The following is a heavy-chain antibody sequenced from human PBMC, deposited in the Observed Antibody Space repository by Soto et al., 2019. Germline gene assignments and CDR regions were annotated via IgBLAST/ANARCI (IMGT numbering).Heavy chain of an antibody. J-gene: IGHJ4*02. CDR1: GFSFSSAW. V-gene: IGHV3-7*03. D-gene: IGHD4-4*01. CDR2: MNEDGSER. CDR3: ARDRAYSRFDY. Sequence: EVQLVESGGGLVQPGGSLRLSCAVSGFSFSSAWMTWIRQARGKGLERVAIMNEDGSERYYVDSVKGRFTISRDNAKNALFLQMNSLRVEDTAVYFCARDRAYSRFDYWGQGSLVTVSS.